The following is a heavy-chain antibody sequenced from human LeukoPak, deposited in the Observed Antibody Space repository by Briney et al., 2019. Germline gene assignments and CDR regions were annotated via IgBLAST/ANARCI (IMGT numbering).Heavy chain of an antibody. J-gene: IGHJ4*02. D-gene: IGHD2/OR15-2a*01. CDR1: GYSFTSHY. CDR3: AKNIGLTQARSIY. V-gene: IGHV1-46*01. CDR2: INPSGSST. Sequence: ASVKVSCKASGYSFTSHYMHWVRQAPGQGLEWLGLINPSGSSTLYAQKFQGRVTMTRDMSTTTDYMELSSLRSEDTAVYYCAKNIGLTQARSIYWGQGTLVTVSS.